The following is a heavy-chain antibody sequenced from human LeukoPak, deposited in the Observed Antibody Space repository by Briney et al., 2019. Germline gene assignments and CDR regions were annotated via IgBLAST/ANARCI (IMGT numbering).Heavy chain of an antibody. Sequence: PGGSLRLSCAASGFTFSSYGMHWVRQAPGKGLEWVAVIWYDGSNKYYADSVKGRFTISRDNSKNTLYLQMNSLRVEDTAVYYCAREGVGDGAFDIWGQGTMVTVSS. J-gene: IGHJ3*02. V-gene: IGHV3-33*01. D-gene: IGHD3-16*01. CDR3: AREGVGDGAFDI. CDR1: GFTFSSYG. CDR2: IWYDGSNK.